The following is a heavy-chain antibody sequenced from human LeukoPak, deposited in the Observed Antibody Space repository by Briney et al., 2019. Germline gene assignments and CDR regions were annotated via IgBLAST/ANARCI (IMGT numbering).Heavy chain of an antibody. Sequence: GRSLRLSCAASGFTFSSYGMHWVRQAPGKGLEWVAVIWYDGSNKYYADSVKGRFTISRDNSKNTLYLQMNSLRAEDTAVYYCARDLGISSGLLQGGYYFDYWGQGTLVTVSS. J-gene: IGHJ4*02. CDR3: ARDLGISSGLLQGGYYFDY. D-gene: IGHD6-19*01. CDR2: IWYDGSNK. CDR1: GFTFSSYG. V-gene: IGHV3-33*01.